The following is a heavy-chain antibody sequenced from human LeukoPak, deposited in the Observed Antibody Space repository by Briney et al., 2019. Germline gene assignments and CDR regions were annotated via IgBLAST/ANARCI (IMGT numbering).Heavy chain of an antibody. J-gene: IGHJ4*02. CDR3: ARMVDYGDYVGLDY. V-gene: IGHV1-69*04. Sequence: GASVKVSCKASGGTFSSYAISWVRQAPGQGLELMRRIIPIFGIANYAQKFQGRVTITADKSTSTAYMELSSLRSEDTAVYYCARMVDYGDYVGLDYWGQGTLVTVSS. CDR1: GGTFSSYA. CDR2: IIPIFGIA. D-gene: IGHD4-17*01.